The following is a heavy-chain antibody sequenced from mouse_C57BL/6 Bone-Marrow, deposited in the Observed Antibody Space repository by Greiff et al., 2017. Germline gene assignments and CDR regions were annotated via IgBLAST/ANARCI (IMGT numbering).Heavy chain of an antibody. CDR1: GYTFTSYW. D-gene: IGHD4-1*01. J-gene: IGHJ4*01. CDR3: AIREGLGQNYAMDY. Sequence: VQLQQPGAELVRPGSSVKLSCKASGYTFTSYWMDWVKQRPGQGLEWIGNIYPSDSEPNYNQKFKDKATLTVDKPSSTAYMQLSSLTSEDSAVYYCAIREGLGQNYAMDYWGQGTSVTVSS. CDR2: IYPSDSEP. V-gene: IGHV1-61*01.